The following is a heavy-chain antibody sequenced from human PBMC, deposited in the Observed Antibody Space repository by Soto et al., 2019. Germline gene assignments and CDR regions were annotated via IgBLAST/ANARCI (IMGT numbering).Heavy chain of an antibody. Sequence: QVQLVQSGAEVKKPGASVRVSCKASGYTFTDYDINWVRLATGQGLEWMGWMNPSSGYTGYAQKFQDRVTMTWDTSMSTAYMELSSRTSADTAVYYCARFVRHQLPTIDYWGQGALVTVSS. D-gene: IGHD1-26*01. V-gene: IGHV1-8*01. CDR3: ARFVRHQLPTIDY. CDR2: MNPSSGYT. CDR1: GYTFTDYD. J-gene: IGHJ4*02.